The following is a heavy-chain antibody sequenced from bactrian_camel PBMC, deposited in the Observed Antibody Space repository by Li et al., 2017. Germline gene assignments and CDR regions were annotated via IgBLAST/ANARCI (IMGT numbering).Heavy chain of an antibody. Sequence: VQLVESGGGSVLAGGNLTLSCTASGFDFDDSEMVWWRKAPGNECELVSDIRPDGVTYYSQAVKGRFTIPRDNAKNSVYLQMNRLKSEDTALYYCAARGLYGGNCQEQGTQVTVS. CDR1: GFDFDDSE. D-gene: IGHD6*01. CDR2: IRPDGVT. V-gene: IGHV3-1*01. J-gene: IGHJ4*01.